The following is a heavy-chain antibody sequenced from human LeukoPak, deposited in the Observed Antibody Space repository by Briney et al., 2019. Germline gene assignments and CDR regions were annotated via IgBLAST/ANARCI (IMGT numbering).Heavy chain of an antibody. D-gene: IGHD1-26*01. V-gene: IGHV3-30*02. J-gene: IGHJ4*02. Sequence: HPGGSLRHSCAASGFTFSSYGMHWVRQAPAKGLEWLAFIRYDETKTFYGDSVKGRFTISRDNSKNTLYLQMNSLRAEDTAVYYCAKSHLPNSYSGTYYCDYWGQGTQVTVSS. CDR1: GFTFSSYG. CDR3: AKSHLPNSYSGTYYCDY. CDR2: IRYDETKT.